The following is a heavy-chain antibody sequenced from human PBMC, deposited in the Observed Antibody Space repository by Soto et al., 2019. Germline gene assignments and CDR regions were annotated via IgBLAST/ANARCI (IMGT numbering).Heavy chain of an antibody. V-gene: IGHV4-30-2*06. CDR3: ARGLLGEDVCFYPSPENWF. CDR2: VYYSGTT. D-gene: IGHD3-16*01. J-gene: IGHJ5*01. CDR1: GGSMNIGSHS. Sequence: TPSISCSVSGGSMNIGSHSCAGIRQSAGKGLEWIGFVYYSGTTYYNPALSSRVTISVDRAKSQFSLQLRSVTAADTAVYFCARGLLGEDVCFYPSPENWF.